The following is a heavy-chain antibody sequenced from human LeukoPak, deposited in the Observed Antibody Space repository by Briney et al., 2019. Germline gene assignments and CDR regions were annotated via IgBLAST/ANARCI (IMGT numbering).Heavy chain of an antibody. J-gene: IGHJ5*01. V-gene: IGHV4-4*07. CDR2: IYPTDIT. CDR1: GGSISSYY. CDR3: ARGPGQLTSECFDS. D-gene: IGHD6-13*01. Sequence: SETLSLTCTVSGGSISSYYRSWIRQPAGKGLEWIGRIYPTDITTYNPSLKSRVTLSVDTSKNQFSLKVNSVTAADAAVYYCARGPGQLTSECFDSWGQGILVTVSS.